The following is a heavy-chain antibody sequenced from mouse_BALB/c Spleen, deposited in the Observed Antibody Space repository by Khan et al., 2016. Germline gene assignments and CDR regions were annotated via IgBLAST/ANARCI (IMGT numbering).Heavy chain of an antibody. J-gene: IGHJ4*01. CDR3: VREGIYSGYALDY. D-gene: IGHD1-1*01. CDR2: INSNGGST. Sequence: EVELVESGGGLVQPGGSLKLSCAASGFIFSHYGVSWVRQTPDKRLELVATINSNGGSTYYPDSMKGRFTISRDNEKNTLFLQMSSLKSEDTAMYYCVREGIYSGYALDYWGQGTSVTVSS. CDR1: GFIFSHYG. V-gene: IGHV5-6-3*01.